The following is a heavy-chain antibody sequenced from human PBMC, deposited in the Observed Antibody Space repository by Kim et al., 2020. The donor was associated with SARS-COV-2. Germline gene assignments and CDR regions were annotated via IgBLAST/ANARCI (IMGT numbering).Heavy chain of an antibody. J-gene: IGHJ6*02. V-gene: IGHV2-70*11. CDR2: IDLDDDK. CDR1: GFSLSTSGMC. CDR3: ARNPYNILTGLDYGRDV. D-gene: IGHD3-9*01. Sequence: SGPTLVNPTQILTLTCTCSGFSLSTSGMCVSWIRQPPGKAREWLARIDLDDDKYYSTSLKTRLTISKDTSKNQVVLTMTNMHPVDTAMYYCARNPYNILTGLDYGRDVWGQGNTVTVS.